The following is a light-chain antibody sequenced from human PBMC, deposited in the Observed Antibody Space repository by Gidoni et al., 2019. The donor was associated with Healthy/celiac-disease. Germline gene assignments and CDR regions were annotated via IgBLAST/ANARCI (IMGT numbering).Light chain of an antibody. CDR1: KLGDKY. J-gene: IGLJ2*01. CDR2: QDS. Sequence: SYELTQPPSASVSPGQTASITCSGDKLGDKYACWYQQKPGRSPVLVIYQDSKRPSGIPERFSGSNSGNTATLTISGTQAMDEADYYCQAWDSSTAWVFGGGTKLTVL. CDR3: QAWDSSTAWV. V-gene: IGLV3-1*01.